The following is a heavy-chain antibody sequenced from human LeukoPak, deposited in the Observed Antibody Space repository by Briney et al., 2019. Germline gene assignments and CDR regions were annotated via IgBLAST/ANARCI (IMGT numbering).Heavy chain of an antibody. CDR3: AKDFYKGGRDWYDCFDI. CDR1: GYSFTNFG. J-gene: IGHJ3*02. Sequence: ASVRVSCEASGYSFTNFGISWVRQAPGQGREWMGWVSGYNDDTHYAQKFQGRVTMTTDKSTNTAYLDLRSLTSGDTAMYYCAKDFYKGGRDWYDCFDIWGQGTMVTVSS. D-gene: IGHD2-21*02. V-gene: IGHV1-18*01. CDR2: VSGYNDDT.